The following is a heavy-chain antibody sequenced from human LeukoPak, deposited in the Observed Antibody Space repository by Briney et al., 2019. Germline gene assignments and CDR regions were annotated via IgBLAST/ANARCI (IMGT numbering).Heavy chain of an antibody. CDR1: GFTVSSNY. Sequence: PGGSLRLSCAASGFTVSSNYMSWLRQAPGKGLELVSVIYSGDSTYYADSVKGRFTISRDNSKNTLCLQMNSLRAEDTAVYYCARDLVAVAAGAFDIWGQGTMVTVSS. CDR3: ARDLVAVAAGAFDI. CDR2: IYSGDST. V-gene: IGHV3-66*01. D-gene: IGHD6-19*01. J-gene: IGHJ3*02.